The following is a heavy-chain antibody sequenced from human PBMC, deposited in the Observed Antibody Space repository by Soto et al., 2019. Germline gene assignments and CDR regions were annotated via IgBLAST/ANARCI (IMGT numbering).Heavy chain of an antibody. D-gene: IGHD4-17*01. CDR3: ASSGSFDYGDYGAAAFDI. CDR2: MNPNSGNT. Sequence: QVQLVQSGAEVKKPGASVKVSCKASGYTFTSYDINWVRQATGQGLEWMGWMNPNSGNTGYAQKFQGRVTMTRNTSISTAYMELSSLRSEDTAVYYCASSGSFDYGDYGAAAFDIWGQGTMVTVSS. J-gene: IGHJ3*02. V-gene: IGHV1-8*01. CDR1: GYTFTSYD.